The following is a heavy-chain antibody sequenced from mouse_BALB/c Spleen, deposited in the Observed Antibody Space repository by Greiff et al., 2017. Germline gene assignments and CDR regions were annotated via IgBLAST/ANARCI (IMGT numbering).Heavy chain of an antibody. CDR1: GFSLSTYGIG. D-gene: IGHD1-2*01. Sequence: ESGPGILQPSQTLSLTCSFSGFSLSTYGIGVGWIRQPSGKGLEWLAHIWWNDNKYYNTALKSRLTISKDTSNNQVFLKIASVDTADTATYYCARIKRVTTAYAMDYWGQGTSVTVSS. CDR2: IWWNDNK. V-gene: IGHV8-11*01. CDR3: ARIKRVTTAYAMDY. J-gene: IGHJ4*01.